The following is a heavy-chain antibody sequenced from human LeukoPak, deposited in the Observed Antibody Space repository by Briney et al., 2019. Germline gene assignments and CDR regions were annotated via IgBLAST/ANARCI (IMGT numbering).Heavy chain of an antibody. CDR3: ARLLEWELYYFDY. CDR1: GYMFTSYW. Sequence: GESLKISCKDSGYMFTSYWIGWVRQMPGKGLEWMGIIYPGDSDTRYSPSFQGQVTISADKSISTAYLQWSSLKASDTAMYYCARLLEWELYYFDYWGQGTLVTVSS. D-gene: IGHD1-26*01. CDR2: IYPGDSDT. V-gene: IGHV5-51*01. J-gene: IGHJ4*02.